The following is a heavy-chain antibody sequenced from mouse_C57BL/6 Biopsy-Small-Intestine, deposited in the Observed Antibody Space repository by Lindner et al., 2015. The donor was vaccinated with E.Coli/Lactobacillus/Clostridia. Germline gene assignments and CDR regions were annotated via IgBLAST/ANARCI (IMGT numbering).Heavy chain of an antibody. D-gene: IGHD2-2*01. V-gene: IGHV1-81*01. CDR1: GYTFTSYG. Sequence: VQLQESGAELARPGASVKLSCKASGYTFTSYGISWVKQRTGQGLEWIGEIYPRSGNTYYNEKFKGKATLTADKSSSTAYMELRSLTSEDSAVYFCAGLRRGFFFDYWGQGTTLTVSS. CDR3: AGLRRGFFFDY. CDR2: IYPRSGNT. J-gene: IGHJ2*01.